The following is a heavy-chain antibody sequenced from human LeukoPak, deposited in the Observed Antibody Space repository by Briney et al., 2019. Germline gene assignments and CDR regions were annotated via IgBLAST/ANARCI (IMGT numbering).Heavy chain of an antibody. CDR3: ARDLWFGEVYCMDV. D-gene: IGHD3-10*01. Sequence: ASVKVSCKASGYTFTGYYMHWVRQAPGQGLEWMGWINPNSGGTNYAQKFQGRVTMTRDTSISTAYMELSRLRSDDTAVYYCARDLWFGEVYCMDVWGQGTTVTVSS. CDR1: GYTFTGYY. J-gene: IGHJ6*02. V-gene: IGHV1-2*02. CDR2: INPNSGGT.